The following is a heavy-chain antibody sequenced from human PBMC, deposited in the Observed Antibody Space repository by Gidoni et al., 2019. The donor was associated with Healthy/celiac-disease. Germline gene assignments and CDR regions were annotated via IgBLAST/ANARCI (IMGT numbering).Heavy chain of an antibody. D-gene: IGHD6-19*01. CDR3: ARGLYSSGWYWGYYFDY. J-gene: IGHJ4*02. CDR2: IWYDGSNK. V-gene: IGHV3-33*01. CDR1: GFTFRSYG. Sequence: QVQLVEYGGGVVPPGRSLRLSCAASGFTFRSYGMPWVRQAPGKGLEWVAVIWYDGSNKYYADSVKGRFTISRDNSKNTLYLQMNSLRAEDTAVYYCARGLYSSGWYWGYYFDYWGQGTLVTVSS.